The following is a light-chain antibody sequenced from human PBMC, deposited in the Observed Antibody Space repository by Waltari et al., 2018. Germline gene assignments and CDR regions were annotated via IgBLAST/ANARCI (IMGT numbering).Light chain of an antibody. CDR3: QQYDSWPPLFT. CDR2: DAS. CDR1: QRIGNN. V-gene: IGKV3D-15*01. J-gene: IGKJ3*01. Sequence: EIVMTQSPDTLSVSPGERATVSCRASQRIGNNLAWYQRKPGQSPRLLIYDASSRATGIPDRFSGSGSGTEFTLTISSLQSEDFAIYYCQQYDSWPPLFTFGPGTRVDIK.